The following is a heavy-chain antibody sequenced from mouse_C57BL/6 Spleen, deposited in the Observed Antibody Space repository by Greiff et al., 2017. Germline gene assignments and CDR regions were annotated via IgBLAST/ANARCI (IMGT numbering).Heavy chain of an antibody. CDR2: IYPGDGDT. CDR3: ARGNDYQAWFAY. J-gene: IGHJ3*01. Sequence: QVQLQPSGPELVKPGASVKISCKASGYAFSSSWMNWVKQRPGKGLEWIGRIYPGDGDTNYNGKFKGKATLTADKSSSTAYMQLSSLTSEDSAVYFCARGNDYQAWFAYWGQGTLVTVSA. CDR1: GYAFSSSW. D-gene: IGHD2-4*01. V-gene: IGHV1-82*01.